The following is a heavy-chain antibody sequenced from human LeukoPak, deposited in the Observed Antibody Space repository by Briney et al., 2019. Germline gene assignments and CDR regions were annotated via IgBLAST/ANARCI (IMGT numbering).Heavy chain of an antibody. CDR1: GFTFNNYA. J-gene: IGHJ6*03. D-gene: IGHD3-3*01. Sequence: PGGSLRLSCAASGFTFNNYAMHWVRQAPGKGLEWVAGISYDGSNKYYADSVKGRFTISRDNSKNTLYRQMNSLRAEDTAVYYCARGQRAHVEWSNYMDVWGKGTTVIVSS. CDR3: ARGQRAHVEWSNYMDV. CDR2: ISYDGSNK. V-gene: IGHV3-30*04.